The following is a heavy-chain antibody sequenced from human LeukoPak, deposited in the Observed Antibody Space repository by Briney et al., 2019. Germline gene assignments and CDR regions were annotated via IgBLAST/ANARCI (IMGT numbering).Heavy chain of an antibody. CDR1: GFTFSSYA. CDR2: IRYDGSNK. D-gene: IGHD5-18*01. V-gene: IGHV3-30*02. Sequence: GRSLRLSCAGSGFTFSSYAVHWVRQAPGKGLEWVAFIRYDGSNKYYADSVKGRFTISRDNSKSTLYLQMNSLRAEDTAVYYCAKDIRSWGTAMVLGSDYWGQGTLVTVSS. CDR3: AKDIRSWGTAMVLGSDY. J-gene: IGHJ4*02.